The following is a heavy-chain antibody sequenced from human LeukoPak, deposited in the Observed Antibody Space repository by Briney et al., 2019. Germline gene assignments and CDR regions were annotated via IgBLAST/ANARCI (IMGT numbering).Heavy chain of an antibody. CDR3: AKGYSGYDFAY. Sequence: SGGSLRLSCAASGFTFSSYAMHWVRHAPGKGLEWVAGISYDGSNKYYADSVKGRFTISRDNSKNTVYLQMNSLRAEDTAVYYCAKGYSGYDFAYWGQGTLVTVSS. D-gene: IGHD5-12*01. J-gene: IGHJ4*02. V-gene: IGHV3-30-3*01. CDR2: ISYDGSNK. CDR1: GFTFSSYA.